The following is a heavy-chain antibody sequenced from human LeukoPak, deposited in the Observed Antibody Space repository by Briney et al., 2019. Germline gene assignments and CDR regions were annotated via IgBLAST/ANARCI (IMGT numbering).Heavy chain of an antibody. V-gene: IGHV3-23*01. Sequence: GGSLRLSCAASGFTFSTYPISWVRQAPGKGLEWVSAISSGGTDTYYADSVKGRFTIYRDNSKNTLYLQMNSLRAEDTAVYYCVKDSVRGYSGYGNDGFEIWGQGTMVTVSS. CDR1: GFTFSTYP. D-gene: IGHD5-12*01. J-gene: IGHJ3*02. CDR3: VKDSVRGYSGYGNDGFEI. CDR2: ISSGGTDT.